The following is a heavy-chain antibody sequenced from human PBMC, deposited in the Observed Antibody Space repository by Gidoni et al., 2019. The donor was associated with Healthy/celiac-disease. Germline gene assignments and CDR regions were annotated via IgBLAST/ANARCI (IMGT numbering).Heavy chain of an antibody. Sequence: SGSTYYNPSLKSRVTISVDTSKNQFSLKLSSVTAADTAVYYCARAPIMITFGGVIAGNGFDPWGQGTLVTVSS. D-gene: IGHD3-16*02. V-gene: IGHV4-31*02. CDR2: SGST. CDR3: ARAPIMITFGGVIAGNGFDP. J-gene: IGHJ5*02.